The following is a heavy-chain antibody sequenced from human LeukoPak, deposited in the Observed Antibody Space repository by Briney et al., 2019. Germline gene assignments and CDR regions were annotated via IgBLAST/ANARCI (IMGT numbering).Heavy chain of an antibody. CDR3: ARDLSEDPRKYYDFWREVDY. J-gene: IGHJ4*02. CDR1: GFTFSSYA. D-gene: IGHD3-3*01. Sequence: LPGGSLRLSCAASGFTFSSYAMSWVRQAPGKGLEWVAVISYDGSNKYYADSVKGRFTISRDNSKNTLYLQMNSLRAEDTAVYYCARDLSEDPRKYYDFWREVDYWGQGTLVTVSS. CDR2: ISYDGSNK. V-gene: IGHV3-30-3*01.